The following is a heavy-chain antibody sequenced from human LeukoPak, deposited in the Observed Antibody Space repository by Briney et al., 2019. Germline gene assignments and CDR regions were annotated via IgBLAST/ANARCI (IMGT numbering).Heavy chain of an antibody. CDR2: IYYSGST. CDR1: GGSISSYY. D-gene: IGHD1-26*01. Sequence: PSETLSLTCTVSGGSISSYYWSWIRQPPGKGLEWIGYIYYSGSTNYNPSLKSRVTISVDTSKNQFSLKLSSVTAADTAVYYCAGGEWELTLDYWGQGTLVTVSS. V-gene: IGHV4-59*08. J-gene: IGHJ4*02. CDR3: AGGEWELTLDY.